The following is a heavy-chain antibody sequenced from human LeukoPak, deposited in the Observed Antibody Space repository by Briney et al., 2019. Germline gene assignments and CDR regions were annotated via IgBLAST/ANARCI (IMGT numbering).Heavy chain of an antibody. CDR1: VFTFSYYW. CDR3: ARDEHQYYHASSGRFDY. D-gene: IGHD3-22*01. Sequence: QPGGSLRLSCAASVFTFSYYWMGWVRQAPGKGLEWVANIKQDGSEKYYVDSVRGRFTISRDNAKNSLYLQMNSMRAEDTAVYYCARDEHQYYHASSGRFDYWGQGTLVTVSS. CDR2: IKQDGSEK. V-gene: IGHV3-7*04. J-gene: IGHJ4*02.